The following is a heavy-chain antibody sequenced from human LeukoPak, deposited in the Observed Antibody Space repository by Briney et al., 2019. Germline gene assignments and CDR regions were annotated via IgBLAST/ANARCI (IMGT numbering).Heavy chain of an antibody. D-gene: IGHD5-18*01. CDR2: INSDGRST. J-gene: IGHJ4*02. Sequence: GGSLRLFCTASGFTFSGYWMHWVRQAPGKGLVWVSRINSDGRSTTYADSVKGRFTISRDNAKNTLYLQMNSLRAEDTAVYYCARGRYSYHDYWGQGTLVTVSS. CDR3: ARGRYSYHDY. CDR1: GFTFSGYW. V-gene: IGHV3-74*01.